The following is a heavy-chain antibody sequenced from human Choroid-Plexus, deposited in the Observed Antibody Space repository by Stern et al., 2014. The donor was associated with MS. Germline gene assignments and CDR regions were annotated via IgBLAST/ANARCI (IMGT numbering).Heavy chain of an antibody. CDR3: ARDQRGITIFGVVTDYYYLGMDV. D-gene: IGHD3-3*01. Sequence: VQLVESGAEVKKHGASVKVSCRTSGYIFTGYYIHWVRQAHGQGLEWMAWINPNTGGTKYAQKFQGRVTMSRDTSISTAYVELSSLTSDDTAVYYCARDQRGITIFGVVTDYYYLGMDVWGQGTTVTVSS. V-gene: IGHV1-2*02. J-gene: IGHJ6*02. CDR2: INPNTGGT. CDR1: GYIFTGYY.